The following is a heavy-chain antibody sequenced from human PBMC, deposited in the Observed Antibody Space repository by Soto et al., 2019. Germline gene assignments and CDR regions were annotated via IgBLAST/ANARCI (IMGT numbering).Heavy chain of an antibody. J-gene: IGHJ4*02. D-gene: IGHD6-13*01. CDR2: IYYSGST. CDR3: ARLGSSSWHYFDY. Sequence: SETLSLTCTVSGGSISSSSYYWGWIRQPPGKGLEWIGSIYYSGSTYYNPSLKSRVTISVDTSKNQFSLKLSSVTAADTAVYYCARLGSSSWHYFDYWGQGTPAPVSS. V-gene: IGHV4-39*01. CDR1: GGSISSSSYY.